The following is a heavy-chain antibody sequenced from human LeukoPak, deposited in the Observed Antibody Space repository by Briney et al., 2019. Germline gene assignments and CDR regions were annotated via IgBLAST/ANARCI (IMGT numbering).Heavy chain of an antibody. Sequence: ASVKVSCKASGYTFTSYGISWVRQAPGQGLEWMGWISAYNGNTNYAQKLQGRVTMTTDTSTSTDYMELRSLRSDDTAVYYCARDRGAYCGGDCYWNWFDPWGQGTLVTVSS. CDR3: ARDRGAYCGGDCYWNWFDP. J-gene: IGHJ5*02. CDR2: ISAYNGNT. CDR1: GYTFTSYG. V-gene: IGHV1-18*01. D-gene: IGHD2-21*02.